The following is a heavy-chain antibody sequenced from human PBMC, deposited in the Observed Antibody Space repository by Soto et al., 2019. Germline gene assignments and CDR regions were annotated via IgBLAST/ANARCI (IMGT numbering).Heavy chain of an antibody. D-gene: IGHD4-17*01. CDR3: ARGPDYEGYFDY. Sequence: QVRLVQSGAEVKKPGSSVKVSCKASGGTFSNYAISWVRQAPGQGLEWMGGIILPFGTANYAEKFQDRVSITAEESMTTTYMELSGLRSEDTAVYYCARGPDYEGYFDYWGQGTLVTVSS. V-gene: IGHV1-69*12. CDR2: IILPFGTA. J-gene: IGHJ4*02. CDR1: GGTFSNYA.